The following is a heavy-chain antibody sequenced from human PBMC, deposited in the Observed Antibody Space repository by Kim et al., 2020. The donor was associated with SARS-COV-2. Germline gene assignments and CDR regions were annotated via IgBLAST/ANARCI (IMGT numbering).Heavy chain of an antibody. CDR2: MNTGSSAK. V-gene: IGHV3-48*02. CDR3: ARDPRLLTY. CDR1: GFTFSKYK. Sequence: GGSLRLSCGDSGFTFSKYKMAWVRQAPGKGLEWVSYMNTGSSAKYYADSVKGRFTISRDNAKKSLYLQRNSLRDEDTAVYYWARDPRLLTYWGQGTTVTV. D-gene: IGHD4-17*01. J-gene: IGHJ4*02.